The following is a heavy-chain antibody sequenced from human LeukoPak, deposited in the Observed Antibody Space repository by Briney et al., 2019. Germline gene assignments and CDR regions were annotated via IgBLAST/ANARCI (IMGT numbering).Heavy chain of an antibody. Sequence: GGSLRLSCAASGFTFSSYWMHWVRQAPGKGLVWVSRINSDGGTTNYADYVKGRFTISRDNAKNTPYLQMNSLRAEDTAVYYCARRSSGSPPYYFDYWGQGTLVTVSS. V-gene: IGHV3-74*01. CDR3: ARRSSGSPPYYFDY. CDR1: GFTFSSYW. J-gene: IGHJ4*02. CDR2: INSDGGTT. D-gene: IGHD1-26*01.